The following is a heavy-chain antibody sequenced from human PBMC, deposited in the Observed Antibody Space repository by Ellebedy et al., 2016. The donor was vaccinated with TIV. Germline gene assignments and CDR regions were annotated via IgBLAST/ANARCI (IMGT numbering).Heavy chain of an antibody. V-gene: IGHV3-30*03. CDR2: ISYDGSNK. CDR1: GFTFSSYG. CDR3: ARVPE. J-gene: IGHJ4*02. Sequence: GESLKISXAASGFTFSSYGMHWVRQAPGKGLEWVAVISYDGSNKYYADSVKGRFTISRDNSKNTLYLQMNSLRSDDTAVYYCARVPEWGQGTLVTVSS.